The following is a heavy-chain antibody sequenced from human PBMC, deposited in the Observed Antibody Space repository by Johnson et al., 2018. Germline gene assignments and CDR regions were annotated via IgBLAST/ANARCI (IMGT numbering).Heavy chain of an antibody. CDR1: GFTFSAYN. CDR2: ITSSSNFI. V-gene: IGHV3-21*01. CDR3: AREAGSNPIPMAVDDAFYF. D-gene: IGHD3-10*01. J-gene: IGHJ3*01. Sequence: VQLVESGGGLVKPGGSLRLSCAASGFTFSAYNMNWVRQGPGKGLEWVSSITSSSNFIYYADSVKGRFTIVRDNARKSLFRQMNSLGAEERAVYYLAREAGSNPIPMAVDDAFYFWGQGTTVTVSS.